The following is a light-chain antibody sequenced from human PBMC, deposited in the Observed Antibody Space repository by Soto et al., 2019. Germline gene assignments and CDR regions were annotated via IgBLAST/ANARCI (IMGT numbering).Light chain of an antibody. J-gene: IGKJ5*01. CDR3: QQYSSSPS. CDR2: GAS. Sequence: EIVITQSPSTLSLSPFERSTLSCRASQSVSSNLAWYQQKPGQAPRLLIYGASTRATGIPARFSGSGSGTEFTLTIGSLQSEDFAVYYCQQYSSSPSFGQGTRLEIK. CDR1: QSVSSN. V-gene: IGKV3-15*01.